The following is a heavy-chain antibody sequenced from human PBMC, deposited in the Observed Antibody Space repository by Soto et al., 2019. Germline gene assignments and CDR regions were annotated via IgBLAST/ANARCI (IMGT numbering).Heavy chain of an antibody. D-gene: IGHD1-7*01. Sequence: GDSLKISWQCAGYHFTSYWVILVRPLPGKGLEWMGRIDPSDSYTNYSPSFQGHVTISADKSISTAYLQWSSLKASDTAMYYCARHDELDPYYYYYGMDVRGQRNKVTVSS. CDR1: GYHFTSYW. CDR2: IDPSDSYT. V-gene: IGHV5-10-1*01. CDR3: ARHDELDPYYYYYGMDV. J-gene: IGHJ6*02.